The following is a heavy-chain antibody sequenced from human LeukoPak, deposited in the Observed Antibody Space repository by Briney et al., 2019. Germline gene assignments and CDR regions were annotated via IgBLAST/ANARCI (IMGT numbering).Heavy chain of an antibody. V-gene: IGHV3-48*04. CDR3: AREGGVATIAFDY. CDR2: ISSSSSTI. J-gene: IGHJ4*02. Sequence: GGSLRLSCAASGFTFSSYSMNWVCQAPGKGLEWVSYISSSSSTIYYADPVKGRFTIPRDNAKNSLYLQMNSLRAEDTAVYYCAREGGVATIAFDYWGQGTLVTVSS. CDR1: GFTFSSYS. D-gene: IGHD5-12*01.